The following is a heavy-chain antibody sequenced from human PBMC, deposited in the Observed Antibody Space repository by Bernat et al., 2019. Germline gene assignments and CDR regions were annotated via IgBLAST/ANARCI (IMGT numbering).Heavy chain of an antibody. J-gene: IGHJ4*02. V-gene: IGHV3-30*18. CDR2: ISYHGSNK. Sequence: QVQLVESGGGVVQPGRSLRLSCAASGFSFSSYGMHWVRQAPGKGLEWVAIISYHGSNKYYADSVKGRFTISRDNSKNTLYLQMNSLRAEDTAVYYCAKGEKSFPDIDCWGQGTLVTVSS. D-gene: IGHD2-21*01. CDR3: AKGEKSFPDIDC. CDR1: GFSFSSYG.